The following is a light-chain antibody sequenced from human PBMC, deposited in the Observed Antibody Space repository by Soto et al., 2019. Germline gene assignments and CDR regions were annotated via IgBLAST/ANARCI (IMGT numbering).Light chain of an antibody. CDR2: GAS. CDR3: QQYNNWPPLS. V-gene: IGKV3D-15*01. J-gene: IGKJ4*01. CDR1: QSVSSN. Sequence: EIVMTQSPATLSVSPGERATLSCRASQSVSSNLAWYQQKPGQAPRLLIYGASISATGIPARFSGRGSGTEFTLTISRLQSEDFAVYYCQQYNNWPPLSFGGGTKVEIK.